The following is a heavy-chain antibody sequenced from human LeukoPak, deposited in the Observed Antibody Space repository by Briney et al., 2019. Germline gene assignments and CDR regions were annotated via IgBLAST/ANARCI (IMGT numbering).Heavy chain of an antibody. Sequence: GGSLRLSCAASGFTFSSYAMHWVRQAPGKGLEYVSAISSNGGSTYYANSVKGRFTISRDNSKNTLYLQMGSLRAEDMAAYYCAASRGSGSYYLYYYGMDVWGQGTTVTVSS. V-gene: IGHV3-64*01. CDR1: GFTFSSYA. J-gene: IGHJ6*02. CDR2: ISSNGGST. D-gene: IGHD1-26*01. CDR3: AASRGSGSYYLYYYGMDV.